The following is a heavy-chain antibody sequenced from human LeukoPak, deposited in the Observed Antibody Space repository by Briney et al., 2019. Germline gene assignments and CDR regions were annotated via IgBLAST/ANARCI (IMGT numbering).Heavy chain of an antibody. V-gene: IGHV4-59*05. J-gene: IGHJ5*02. D-gene: IGHD3-16*01. Sequence: ASETLSLTCTVSGGSIRSYYWSWSRQPPGKGLEWIGSIYDSGSTYYNPSLKSRVTISVDTSKNQFSLKLNSVTAADTAVYYCARHYGPWGQGTLVTVSS. CDR1: GGSIRSYY. CDR3: ARHYGP. CDR2: IYDSGST.